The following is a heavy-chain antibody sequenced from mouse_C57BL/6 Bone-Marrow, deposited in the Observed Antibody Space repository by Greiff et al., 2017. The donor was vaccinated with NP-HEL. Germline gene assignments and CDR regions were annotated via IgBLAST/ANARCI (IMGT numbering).Heavy chain of an antibody. J-gene: IGHJ4*01. Sequence: EVQEVESGGGLVQPGGSLKLSCAASGFTFSDYGMAWVRQAPRKGPEWVAFISNLAYSIYYADTVTGRFTISRENAKNTLYLEMSSLRSEDTAMYYCARQSPYYAMDYWGQGTSVTVSS. CDR1: GFTFSDYG. V-gene: IGHV5-15*01. CDR3: ARQSPYYAMDY. CDR2: ISNLAYSI.